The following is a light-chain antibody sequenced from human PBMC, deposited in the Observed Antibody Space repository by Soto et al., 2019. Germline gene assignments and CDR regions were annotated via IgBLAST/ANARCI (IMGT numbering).Light chain of an antibody. Sequence: IVLTQSPATLSLSPGERATLSCRASQSVSSYLACYQQKGGQAPRLLIYDASSRATGIPARFSGSGSGTDFTLTISSLEPEDFAVYYCQQRSVWPTFGGGTKVEI. CDR2: DAS. CDR1: QSVSSY. CDR3: QQRSVWPT. J-gene: IGKJ4*01. V-gene: IGKV3-11*01.